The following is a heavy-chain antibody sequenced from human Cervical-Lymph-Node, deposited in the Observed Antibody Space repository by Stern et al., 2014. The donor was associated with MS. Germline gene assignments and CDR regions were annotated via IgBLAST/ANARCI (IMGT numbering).Heavy chain of an antibody. CDR1: GGTFSSDA. D-gene: IGHD6-13*01. CDR2: IIPIFETA. J-gene: IGHJ4*02. Sequence: VQLVESGAEVKKPGSSMKVSCKASGGTFSSDAICWVRQAPGQGLEWMGVIIPIFETANYAQKFQGRVTITADQSTKTAYLELSSLTSGDTAMYFCASGTRSSWYFDFWGQGTLVTVST. CDR3: ASGTRSSWYFDF. V-gene: IGHV1-69*01.